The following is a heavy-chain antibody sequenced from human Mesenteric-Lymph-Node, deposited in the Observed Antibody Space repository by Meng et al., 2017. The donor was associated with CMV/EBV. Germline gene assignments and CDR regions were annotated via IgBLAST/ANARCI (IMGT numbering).Heavy chain of an antibody. CDR2: IQGGDHDT. CDR3: ARENTRFLFTGSFDP. CDR1: GFTFSRYA. D-gene: IGHD3-3*01. Sequence: GESLKISCTASGFTFSRYAMSWVRQAPGKGLEWVSSIQGGDHDTYYADSVKGRFIISRVNSRNTVFLQMNSLRAEDTAVYYCARENTRFLFTGSFDPWGQGTLVTVSS. J-gene: IGHJ5*02. V-gene: IGHV3-23*03.